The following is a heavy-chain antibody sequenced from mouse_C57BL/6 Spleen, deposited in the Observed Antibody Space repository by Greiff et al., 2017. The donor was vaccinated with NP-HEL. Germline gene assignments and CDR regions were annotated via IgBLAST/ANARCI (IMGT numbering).Heavy chain of an antibody. D-gene: IGHD2-3*01. CDR1: GFTFSDYG. V-gene: IGHV5-15*01. CDR2: ISNLAYSI. Sequence: EVQRVESGGGLVQPGGSLKLSCAASGFTFSDYGMAWVRQAPRKGPEWVAFISNLAYSIYYADTVTGRFTISRENAKNTLYLEMSSLRSEDTAMYYCARHGNDSYYDYAMDYWGQGTSVTVSS. CDR3: ARHGNDSYYDYAMDY. J-gene: IGHJ4*01.